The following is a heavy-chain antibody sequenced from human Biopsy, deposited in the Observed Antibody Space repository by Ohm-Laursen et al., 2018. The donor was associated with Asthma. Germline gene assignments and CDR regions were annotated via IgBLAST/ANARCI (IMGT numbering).Heavy chain of an antibody. CDR3: ARRITIFGVVQKDHGMDA. V-gene: IGHV4-39*01. J-gene: IGHJ6*02. CDR2: ISYGGKT. CDR1: GGSMTPTSNY. D-gene: IGHD3-3*01. Sequence: TLSLTCTVSGGSMTPTSNYWDWIRQAPGKGLEWIGYISYGGKTSYNPSLKNRVTISRDTSKNQFSLRLTSVTAADTAVYFCARRITIFGVVQKDHGMDAWGQGTTVIVSS.